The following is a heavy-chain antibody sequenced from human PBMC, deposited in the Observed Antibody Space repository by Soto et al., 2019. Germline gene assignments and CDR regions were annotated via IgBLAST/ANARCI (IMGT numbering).Heavy chain of an antibody. D-gene: IGHD3-3*01. CDR1: GYTFTSYG. CDR2: ISAYNGNT. J-gene: IGHJ4*02. Sequence: ASVKVSCKASGYTFTSYGISWVRQAPGQGLEWMGWISAYNGNTNYAQKLQGGVTMTTDTSTSTAYMELRSLRSDDTAVYYCARASTGQGGHGYYDFWSGYYNQWYFDYWGQGTLVTVSS. CDR3: ARASTGQGGHGYYDFWSGYYNQWYFDY. V-gene: IGHV1-18*01.